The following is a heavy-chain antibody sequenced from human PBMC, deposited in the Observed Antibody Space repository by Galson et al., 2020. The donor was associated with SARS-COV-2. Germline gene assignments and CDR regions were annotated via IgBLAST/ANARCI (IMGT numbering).Heavy chain of an antibody. J-gene: IGHJ6*03. V-gene: IGHV3-48*03. CDR3: AKPGSIFALGAPNGGYMDA. CDR1: GFTFSSYE. D-gene: IGHD3-10*01. Sequence: GGSLRLSCAASGFTFSSYEMNWVRQAPGKGLEWVSYISSSGSTIYYADSVKGRFTISRDNSKNTLYLQMNSLRAEDTAMYYCAKPGSIFALGAPNGGYMDAWGKGTTVTVSS. CDR2: ISSSGSTI.